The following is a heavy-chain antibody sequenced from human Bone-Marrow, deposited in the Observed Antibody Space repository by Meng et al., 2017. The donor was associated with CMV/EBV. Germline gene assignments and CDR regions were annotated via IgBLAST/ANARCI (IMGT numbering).Heavy chain of an antibody. D-gene: IGHD6-25*01. CDR3: ARGSAALDY. J-gene: IGHJ4*02. CDR2: ISTYNGNT. CDR1: AYTFPRFG. Sequence: ASAKVSCKASAYTFPRFGFNWVRQAPGQGLEWMGWISTYNGNTNYAQKFQGRVTMTTDTSTSTAYMEVRSLRSDDTAVYYCARGSAALDYWGQGTLVTVSS. V-gene: IGHV1-18*01.